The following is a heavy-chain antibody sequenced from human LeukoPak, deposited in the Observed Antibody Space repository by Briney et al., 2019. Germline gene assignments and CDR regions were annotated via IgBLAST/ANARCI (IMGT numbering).Heavy chain of an antibody. CDR2: INSDGSST. V-gene: IGHV3-74*01. J-gene: IGHJ4*02. CDR3: ARDGIAVAGTTRAYYFDY. Sequence: GGSLRLSCAASGFTFSSYWMHWVRQAPGKGLVWVSRINSDGSSTSYADSVKGRFTISRDNAKNTLYLQMNSLRAEDTAVYYCARDGIAVAGTTRAYYFDYWGQGTLVTVSS. CDR1: GFTFSSYW. D-gene: IGHD6-19*01.